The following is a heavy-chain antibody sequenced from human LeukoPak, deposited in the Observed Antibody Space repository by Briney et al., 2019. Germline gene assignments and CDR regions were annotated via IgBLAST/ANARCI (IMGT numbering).Heavy chain of an antibody. D-gene: IGHD3-10*01. J-gene: IGHJ4*02. CDR3: ARETVYGSRSYHPY. V-gene: IGHV3-7*04. CDR2: IKQDGGEK. CDR1: GFTFSSYW. Sequence: PGGSLRLSCAASGFTFSSYWMSWVRQAPGKGLEWVANIKQDGGEKNYVDAVKGRFSISRDNAKSSLYLQVNSVRADDTAVYFCARETVYGSRSYHPYWGQGTLVTVSS.